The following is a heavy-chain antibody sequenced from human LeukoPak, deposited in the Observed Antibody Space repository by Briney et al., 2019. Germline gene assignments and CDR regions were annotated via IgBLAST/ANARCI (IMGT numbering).Heavy chain of an antibody. CDR3: ASVVVVVAAMQRYNWFDP. J-gene: IGHJ5*02. CDR2: INHSGIT. CDR1: GGSISSSSYY. Sequence: PSETLSLTCTVSGGSISSSSYYWGWIRQPPGKGLEWIGEINHSGITNYNPSLKSRVTISVDTSKNQFSLKLSSVTAADTAVYYCASVVVVVAAMQRYNWFDPWGQGTLVTVSS. V-gene: IGHV4-39*07. D-gene: IGHD2-15*01.